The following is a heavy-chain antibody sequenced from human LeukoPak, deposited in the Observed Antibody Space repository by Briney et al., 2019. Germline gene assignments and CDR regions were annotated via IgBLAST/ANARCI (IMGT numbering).Heavy chain of an antibody. Sequence: ASVKVSCKASGYTFTIYDINWVRQATGQGLEWMGWMNPNSGNTGYAQKFQGRVTITRSTSISTAYMELSSPRSEDTAVYYCVRGRDSYGFHDVLDIWGQGTLVTVSS. CDR1: GYTFTIYD. CDR3: VRGRDSYGFHDVLDI. CDR2: MNPNSGNT. V-gene: IGHV1-8*03. J-gene: IGHJ3*02. D-gene: IGHD5-18*01.